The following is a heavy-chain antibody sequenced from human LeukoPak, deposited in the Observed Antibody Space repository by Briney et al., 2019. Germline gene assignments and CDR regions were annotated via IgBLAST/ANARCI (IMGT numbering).Heavy chain of an antibody. CDR2: IYYSGST. Sequence: SETLSLTCTVSVRSISSYYWSWIRQPPGKGLEWIGYIYYSGSTNYNPSLKSRVTISVDTSKNQFSLKLSSVTAADTSVYYCARGVELRENWFDPWGQGTLVTVSS. CDR1: VRSISSYY. CDR3: ARGVELRENWFDP. V-gene: IGHV4-59*01. J-gene: IGHJ5*02. D-gene: IGHD1-26*01.